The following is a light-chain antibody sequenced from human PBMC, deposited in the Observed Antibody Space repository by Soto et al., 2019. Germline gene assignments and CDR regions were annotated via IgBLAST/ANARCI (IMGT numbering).Light chain of an antibody. CDR3: SSYAGSNNV. V-gene: IGLV2-8*01. J-gene: IGLJ1*01. CDR1: SSDVGGYNY. Sequence: QSALTQRPSASGSPGQSVTISCTGTSSDVGGYNYVSWYQQHPGKAPKLMIYEVSKRPSGVPDRFSGPKSGNTASLTVSGLQAEDEADYYCSSYAGSNNVFGTGTKVTVL. CDR2: EVS.